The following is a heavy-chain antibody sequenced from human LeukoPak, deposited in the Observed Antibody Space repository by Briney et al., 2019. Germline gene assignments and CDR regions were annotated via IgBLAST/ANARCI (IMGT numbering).Heavy chain of an antibody. CDR2: IYYSGST. J-gene: IGHJ4*02. V-gene: IGHV4-30-4*01. CDR1: GGSISSGDYY. CDR3: ARDCSGGSCYLSFDY. D-gene: IGHD2-15*01. Sequence: SETLSLTCTVSGGSISSGDYYWSWVRQPPGRGVEWIGYIYYSGSTYYNPSLKSRVTISVDTSKNQFSLKLSSVTAADTAVYYCARDCSGGSCYLSFDYWGQGTLVTVSS.